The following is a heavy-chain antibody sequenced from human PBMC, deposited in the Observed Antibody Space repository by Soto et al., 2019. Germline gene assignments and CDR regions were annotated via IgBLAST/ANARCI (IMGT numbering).Heavy chain of an antibody. CDR1: GYNFISYD. CDR2: MNPDTDFGNT. V-gene: IGHV1-8*01. J-gene: IGHJ6*02. CDR3: ARTSTCYNSDYGLDA. Sequence: QVQLVQSGAEVKKPGASVKVSCKASGYNFISYDINWVRQAPGQGLEWMGWMNPDTDFGNTGYAPKFQGRVTMTRETSTNTAYMELSSLRSDDTAIYYCARTSTCYNSDYGLDAWGQGTTVIVSS. D-gene: IGHD1-1*01.